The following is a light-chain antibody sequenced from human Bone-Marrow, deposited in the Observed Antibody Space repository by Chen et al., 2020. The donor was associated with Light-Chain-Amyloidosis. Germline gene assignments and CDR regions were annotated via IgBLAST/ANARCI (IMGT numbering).Light chain of an antibody. CDR3: SSYTITNTLV. CDR2: EVT. J-gene: IGLJ1*01. Sequence: QSALTQPASVSGSPGQSITISSTGTSIDVGGDNHVSWYQQHPDKAPKLMIYEVTNRPSWVPDRFSGSKSDNTASLTISGLQTEDEADYFCSSYTITNTLVFGSGTRVTVL. CDR1: SIDVGGDNH. V-gene: IGLV2-14*01.